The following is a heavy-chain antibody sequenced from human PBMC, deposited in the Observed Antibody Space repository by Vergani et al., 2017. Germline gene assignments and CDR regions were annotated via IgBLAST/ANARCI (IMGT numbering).Heavy chain of an antibody. Sequence: EVQLGESGGGLVKPGGSLRLSCAASGFTFSSYSMNWVRQAPGKGLEWVSSISSSSSYIYYADSVKGRFTISRDNAKNSLYLQLNSLRAEDTAVYYCARGGLTVTTLLVDWGQGTLVIVSS. D-gene: IGHD4-17*01. CDR2: ISSSSSYI. CDR3: ARGGLTVTTLLVD. J-gene: IGHJ4*02. V-gene: IGHV3-21*01. CDR1: GFTFSSYS.